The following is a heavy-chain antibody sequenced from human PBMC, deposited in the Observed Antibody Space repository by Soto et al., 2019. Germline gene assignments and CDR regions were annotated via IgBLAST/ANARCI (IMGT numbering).Heavy chain of an antibody. Sequence: PSETLSLTCTVSGGSISSYYWSWIRQPPGKGLEWIGYIYYSGSTNYNPSLKSRVTISVDTSKNQFSLKLSSVTAADTAVYYYARDLISSGNNWFDPWGQGTLVTVSS. D-gene: IGHD3-10*01. CDR2: IYYSGST. CDR3: ARDLISSGNNWFDP. V-gene: IGHV4-59*01. J-gene: IGHJ5*02. CDR1: GGSISSYY.